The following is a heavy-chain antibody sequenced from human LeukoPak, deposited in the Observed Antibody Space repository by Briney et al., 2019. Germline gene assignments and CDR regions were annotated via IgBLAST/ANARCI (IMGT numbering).Heavy chain of an antibody. CDR2: IYYSGST. D-gene: IGHD6-13*01. CDR1: GGSISSYY. J-gene: IGHJ4*02. V-gene: IGHV4-59*12. CDR3: ARGTGYSSSWYYFDY. Sequence: SETLSLTCTVSGGSISSYYWSWIRQPPGKGLEWIGYIYYSGSTNYNPSLKSRVTISVDRSKNQFSLKLSSVTAADTAVYYCARGTGYSSSWYYFDYWGQGTLVTVSS.